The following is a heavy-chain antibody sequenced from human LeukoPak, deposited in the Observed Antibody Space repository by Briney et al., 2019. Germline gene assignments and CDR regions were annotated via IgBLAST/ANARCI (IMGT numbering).Heavy chain of an antibody. CDR2: IYYSGST. V-gene: IGHV4-59*01. Sequence: PSETVSLTCTVSGGSISRYYWSWIRQPPGKGLEWIGYIYYSGSTNYNPSIKSRVTISVDTSKNQFSLKLNSVTAADTAVYYCAREGTSGDFDYWGQGTVVTVSS. CDR1: GGSISRYY. CDR3: AREGTSGDFDY. D-gene: IGHD2-2*01. J-gene: IGHJ4*02.